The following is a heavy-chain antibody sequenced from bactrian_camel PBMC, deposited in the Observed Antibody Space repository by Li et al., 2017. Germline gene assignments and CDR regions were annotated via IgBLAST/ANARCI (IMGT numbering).Heavy chain of an antibody. D-gene: IGHD1*01. Sequence: HVQLVESGGGSVQTGGSLTLSCFGGAYGYYCMGWFRQAPGKGIEWVSTINPGSGDTTIYANSVKGRFTISRDNAKNTLFLQMNSLKPEDTAIYYCAADKTPREVRNGRCWGNYRGQGTQVTVS. CDR2: INPGSGDTT. CDR3: AADKTPREVRNGRCWGNY. J-gene: IGHJ4*01. V-gene: IGHV3S1*01. CDR1: GGAYGYYC.